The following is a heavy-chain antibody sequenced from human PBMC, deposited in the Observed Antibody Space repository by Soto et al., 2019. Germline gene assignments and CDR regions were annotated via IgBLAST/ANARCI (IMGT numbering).Heavy chain of an antibody. CDR1: EYSFSTYW. CDR2: IYPGDSDT. J-gene: IGHJ6*02. V-gene: IGHV5-51*01. Sequence: XESLRVCCNCSEYSFSTYWIALVRQMPGKGLEWMGIIYPGDSDTRYSPSFQGQVTISADKSISTAHLQWSSLKASDTAMYYCARQIRHYDHWSNTYYYYGLDVWGQGTTVTVSS. CDR3: ARQIRHYDHWSNTYYYYGLDV. D-gene: IGHD3-3*01.